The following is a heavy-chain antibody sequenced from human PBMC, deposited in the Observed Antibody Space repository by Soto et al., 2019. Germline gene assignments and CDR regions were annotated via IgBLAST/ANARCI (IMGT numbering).Heavy chain of an antibody. Sequence: QVPLVQSGAEVKKPGASVKVSCKASGYTFTSYDINWVRQATGQGLEWMGWMNPNSGNTGYAQKFEGRVTMTRNTSISTAYMEMSSLRSEDTAVYYCARKGGSRRANWFDPWGQGTLVTVSS. CDR3: ARKGGSRRANWFDP. V-gene: IGHV1-8*01. CDR2: MNPNSGNT. J-gene: IGHJ5*02. D-gene: IGHD6-13*01. CDR1: GYTFTSYD.